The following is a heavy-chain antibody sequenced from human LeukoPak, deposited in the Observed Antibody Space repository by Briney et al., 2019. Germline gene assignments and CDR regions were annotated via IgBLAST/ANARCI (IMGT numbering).Heavy chain of an antibody. Sequence: GGSLRLSCAASGFTVSSNYMNWVRQAPGKGLEWVSVIYSGGSTYYADSVKGRFTISRGNSKNTLYLQMNSLRAEDTAVYYCASSRYFDYWGQGTLVTVSS. J-gene: IGHJ4*02. V-gene: IGHV3-53*01. CDR2: IYSGGST. CDR1: GFTVSSNY. CDR3: ASSRYFDY.